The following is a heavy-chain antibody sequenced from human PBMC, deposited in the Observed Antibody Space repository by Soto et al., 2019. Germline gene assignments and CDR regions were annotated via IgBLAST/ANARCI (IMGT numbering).Heavy chain of an antibody. D-gene: IGHD2-15*01. CDR1: GFTFSDFY. CDR3: ANFPSCSSSTCLDY. Sequence: GGSLRLSCATSGFTFSDFYMSWVRQAPGKGPEWVSYISDDGYTIYYADSVKGRFTISRDNAINSLYLQMNSLRPDDTAVYYCANFPSCSSSTCLDYWGRGTLVTVSS. CDR2: ISDDGYTI. J-gene: IGHJ4*02. V-gene: IGHV3-11*04.